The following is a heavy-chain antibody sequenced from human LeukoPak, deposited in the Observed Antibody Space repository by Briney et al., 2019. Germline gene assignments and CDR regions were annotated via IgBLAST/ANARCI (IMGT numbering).Heavy chain of an antibody. Sequence: PSETLSLTCSVSGDSISSSSYYWGWIRQPPGKGLEWFGIIYYSGSTYYNPSLKSRVTISVDTSKNQFSLKLSSVTAADTAVYFCARRRAASDEAFDIWGQGTMVTVSS. CDR2: IYYSGST. J-gene: IGHJ3*02. CDR3: ARRRAASDEAFDI. CDR1: GDSISSSSYY. D-gene: IGHD5-24*01. V-gene: IGHV4-39*01.